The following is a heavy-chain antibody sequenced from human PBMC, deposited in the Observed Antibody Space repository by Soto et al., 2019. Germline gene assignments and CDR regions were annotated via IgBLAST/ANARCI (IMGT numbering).Heavy chain of an antibody. CDR1: CGSIISFY. CDR3: ARGSSRWDY. V-gene: IGHV4-4*07. D-gene: IGHD6-13*01. Sequence: PSETLSLTCTFSCGSIISFYWSWIRQPAGKGLEWIGRIYSGGRNNYNPSLKSRVTMSVDTSKNQFSLRLSSVTAADTAMYYCARGSSRWDYWGQGTLVTVSS. CDR2: IYSGGRN. J-gene: IGHJ4*02.